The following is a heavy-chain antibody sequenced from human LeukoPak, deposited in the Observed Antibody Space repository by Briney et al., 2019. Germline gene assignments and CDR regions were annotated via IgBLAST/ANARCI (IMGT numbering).Heavy chain of an antibody. V-gene: IGHV4-59*01. CDR3: ARVSRFSIHEYYFDY. D-gene: IGHD2-2*01. CDR2: IYYSGST. CDR1: GGSTSSYY. Sequence: PSETLSLTCTVSGGSTSSYYWSWIRQPPGKGLEWIGYIYYSGSTNYNPSLKSRVTISVDTSKNQFSLKLSSVTAADTAVYYCARVSRFSIHEYYFDYWGQGTLVTVSS. J-gene: IGHJ4*02.